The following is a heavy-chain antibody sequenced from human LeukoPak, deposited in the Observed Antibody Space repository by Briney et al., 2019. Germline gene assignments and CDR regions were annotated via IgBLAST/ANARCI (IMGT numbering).Heavy chain of an antibody. Sequence: GGSPRLSCAASGFTFSSYEMNWVRQAPGKGLEWVAYISSSASTIYYADSVKGRFTISRDNAKNSLYLQMTSLRAEAPAVYYCAELGITMIGGVWGKETRVSISS. CDR3: AELGITMIGGV. D-gene: IGHD3-10*02. J-gene: IGHJ6*04. CDR2: ISSSASTI. V-gene: IGHV3-48*03. CDR1: GFTFSSYE.